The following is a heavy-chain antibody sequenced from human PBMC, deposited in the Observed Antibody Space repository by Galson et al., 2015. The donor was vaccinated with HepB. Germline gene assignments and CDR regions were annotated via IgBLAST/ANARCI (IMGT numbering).Heavy chain of an antibody. V-gene: IGHV5-51*03. CDR1: GYSFTSYW. CDR3: ARPTTGPAVAGVPYYYYGMDV. D-gene: IGHD6-19*01. J-gene: IGHJ6*02. Sequence: QSGAEVKKPGESLKISCKGSGYSFTSYWIGWVRQMPGKGLEWMGIIYPGDSDTRYSPSFQGQVTISADKSISTAYLQWSSLKASDTAMYYCARPTTGPAVAGVPYYYYGMDVWGQGTTVTVSS. CDR2: IYPGDSDT.